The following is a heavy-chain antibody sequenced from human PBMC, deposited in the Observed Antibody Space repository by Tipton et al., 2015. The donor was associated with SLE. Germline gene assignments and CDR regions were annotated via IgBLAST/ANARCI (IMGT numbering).Heavy chain of an antibody. CDR1: GGSISNYS. CDR2: IYHSGNT. D-gene: IGHD2-8*02. Sequence: TLSLTCTVSGGSISNYSWSWIRQPPGKGLEWIGSIYHSGNTYSNPSLKSRVTISVDTSKNQFSLKLTSVTAADTAVYFCARDRDIVLEPVPIPPAFDIWGQGTTVTVSS. CDR3: ARDRDIVLEPVPIPPAFDI. V-gene: IGHV4-4*08. J-gene: IGHJ3*02.